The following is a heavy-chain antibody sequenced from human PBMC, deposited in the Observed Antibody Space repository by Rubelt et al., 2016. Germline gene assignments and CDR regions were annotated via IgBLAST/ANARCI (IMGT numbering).Heavy chain of an antibody. D-gene: IGHD5-18*01. CDR3: ARSGGYGWDS. J-gene: IGHJ4*02. V-gene: IGHV4-4*08. CDR2: IKPDGSEA. Sequence: QVQLQESGPGLVKPSETLSLTCTVSGGSISNYYWSWIRQPPGKGREWVANIKPDGSEASYIDHLKGRFNMSRDNAKKSILLQMSNLRVEYTAVYYCARSGGYGWDSWGQRTRVTVSS. CDR1: GGSISNYY.